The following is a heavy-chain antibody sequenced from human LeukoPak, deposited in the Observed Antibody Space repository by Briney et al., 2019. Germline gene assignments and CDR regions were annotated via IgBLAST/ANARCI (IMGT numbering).Heavy chain of an antibody. D-gene: IGHD6-13*01. J-gene: IGHJ4*02. V-gene: IGHV4-59*01. CDR1: GGSISTYY. CDR3: ARSGGYSSSWSL. CDR2: IYYSGTT. Sequence: SETLSLTCTVSGGSISTYYWNWIRQPPGKGLEGIGYIYYSGTTNYNPPLKSRVTISVDTSKNQFSLKLSSVTAADPAVYYCARSGGYSSSWSLWGQGTLVTVSS.